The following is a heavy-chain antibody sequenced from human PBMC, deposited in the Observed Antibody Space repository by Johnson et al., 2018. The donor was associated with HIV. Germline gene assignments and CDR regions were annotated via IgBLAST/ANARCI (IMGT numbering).Heavy chain of an antibody. D-gene: IGHD3-10*01. CDR3: VNWAYYYGSGYAFDI. Sequence: QVQLVESGGGVVRPGRSLRLSCAACEFTFSRFAMHWVRQAPGKGLEWVAVISYDGNNKYYTDSVKGRFTISRDNSKNTLYLQMNSLRAEDTAVYYCVNWAYYYGSGYAFDIWGQGTMVTVSS. CDR2: ISYDGNNK. V-gene: IGHV3-30-3*01. J-gene: IGHJ3*02. CDR1: EFTFSRFA.